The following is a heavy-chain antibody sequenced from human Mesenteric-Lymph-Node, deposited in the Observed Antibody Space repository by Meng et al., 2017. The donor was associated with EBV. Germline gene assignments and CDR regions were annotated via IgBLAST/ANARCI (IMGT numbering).Heavy chain of an antibody. CDR2: IFSSGST. CDR1: GGSVNSGSCY. CDR3: ARGYGSGSYRYFDY. D-gene: IGHD3-10*01. Sequence: QGQLQESGPGLVKSSETLSLTCPVSGGSVNSGSCYWSWIRQPPGKGLQWIGYIFSSGSTNYNPSFKSRVTISVDMSKNHFSLRLTSVTPADTAVYYCARGYGSGSYRYFDYWGQGTLVTVSS. V-gene: IGHV4-61*03. J-gene: IGHJ4*02.